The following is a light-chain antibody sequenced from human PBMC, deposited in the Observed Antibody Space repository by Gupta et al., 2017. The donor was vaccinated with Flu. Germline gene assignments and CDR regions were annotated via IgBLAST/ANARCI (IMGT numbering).Light chain of an antibody. V-gene: IGLV2-11*01. CDR1: SSDVGGYNY. Sequence: QSALTQLRSVSGSPGQSVTISCTGTSSDVGGYNYVSWYQQHPGKAPKLMIYDVSKRPSGVPDRFSGSKSGNTASLTIFGLQAEDEADYYCCSYAGSYTFEVFGGGTKLTVL. CDR3: CSYAGSYTFEV. CDR2: DVS. J-gene: IGLJ2*01.